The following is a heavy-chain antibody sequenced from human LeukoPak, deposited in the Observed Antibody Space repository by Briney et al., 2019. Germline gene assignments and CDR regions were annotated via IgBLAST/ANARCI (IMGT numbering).Heavy chain of an antibody. Sequence: GGSLRLSCAAFGFTFSSYAMHWVRQAPGKGLEWVAVISYDGSNKYYADSVKGRFTISRDNSKNTLYLQMNSLKAEDTAVYYCARDKVSQWFGEFDYWGQGTLVTVSS. D-gene: IGHD3-10*01. J-gene: IGHJ4*02. CDR1: GFTFSSYA. CDR2: ISYDGSNK. CDR3: ARDKVSQWFGEFDY. V-gene: IGHV3-30*01.